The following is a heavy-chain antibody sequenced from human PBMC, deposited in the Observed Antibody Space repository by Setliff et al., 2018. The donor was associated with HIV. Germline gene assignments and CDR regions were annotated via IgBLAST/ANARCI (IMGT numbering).Heavy chain of an antibody. CDR2: ISYSGST. V-gene: IGHV4-59*08. D-gene: IGHD4-17*01. Sequence: SETLSLTCTVSGGSISSHYWSWVRQTPGKGLEWIGSISYSGSTNHNPSLKSRVTISIDTSKNQFSLRLTSVTAADTAVYFCARVETTVTSRLDYWGQGTLVTVPQ. CDR3: ARVETTVTSRLDY. J-gene: IGHJ4*02. CDR1: GGSISSHY.